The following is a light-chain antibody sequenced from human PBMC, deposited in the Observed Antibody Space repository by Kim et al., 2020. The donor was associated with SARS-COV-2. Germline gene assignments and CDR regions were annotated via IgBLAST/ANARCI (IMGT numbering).Light chain of an antibody. V-gene: IGLV3-27*01. CDR3: YSAADNNWV. J-gene: IGLJ3*02. Sequence: SVCPGQTARITCSGVVLAKRYVRWFQQKPGQAPVLVIYKDNKRPSGIPERFSGSSSGTTVTLTISGAQVEDEADYYCYSAADNNWVFGGGTQLTVL. CDR2: KDN. CDR1: VLAKRY.